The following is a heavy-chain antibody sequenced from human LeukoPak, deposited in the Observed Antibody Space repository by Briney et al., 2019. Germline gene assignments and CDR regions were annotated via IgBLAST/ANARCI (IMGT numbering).Heavy chain of an antibody. D-gene: IGHD3-10*01. Sequence: SETLSLTCTVSGGSISSYYWSWIRQPPGKGLEWIGYIYYSGSTNYNPSLKSRVTISVDTSKNQFSLKLNSVTAADTAVYYCARHQEDYYYDSGTYYLLHPHFDYWGQGTLVTVSS. CDR3: ARHQEDYYYDSGTYYLLHPHFDY. CDR1: GGSISSYY. V-gene: IGHV4-59*08. CDR2: IYYSGST. J-gene: IGHJ4*02.